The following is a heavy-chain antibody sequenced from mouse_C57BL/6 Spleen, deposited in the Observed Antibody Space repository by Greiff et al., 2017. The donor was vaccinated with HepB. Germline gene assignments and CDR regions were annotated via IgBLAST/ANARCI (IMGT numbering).Heavy chain of an antibody. D-gene: IGHD2-4*01. CDR2: IYPGDGDT. CDR3: ALFYDYDVRYWYFDV. J-gene: IGHJ1*03. Sequence: VQLQQSGAELVKPGASVKISCKASGYAFSSYWMNWVKQRPGKGLEWIGQIYPGDGDTNYNGKFKGKATLTADKSSSTASMQLSSLTSEDSAVYFCALFYDYDVRYWYFDVWGTGTTVTVSS. CDR1: GYAFSSYW. V-gene: IGHV1-80*01.